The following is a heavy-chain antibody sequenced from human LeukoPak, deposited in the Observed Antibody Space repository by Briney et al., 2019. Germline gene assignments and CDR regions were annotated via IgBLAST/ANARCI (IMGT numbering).Heavy chain of an antibody. CDR1: GFTFRNYW. V-gene: IGHV3-7*04. Sequence: PGGSPRLSCVASGFTFRNYWMSWVRQAPGKGLEWVANIKDDGSEKYYVDSVKGRFTISRDNAKNSLYLQMNSLRAEDTAVYYCAKDYVANYWGQGTLVTVSS. CDR2: IKDDGSEK. D-gene: IGHD3-16*01. CDR3: AKDYVANY. J-gene: IGHJ4*02.